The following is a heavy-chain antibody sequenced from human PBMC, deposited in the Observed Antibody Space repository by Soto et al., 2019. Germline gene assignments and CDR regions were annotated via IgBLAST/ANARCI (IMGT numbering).Heavy chain of an antibody. J-gene: IGHJ5*02. CDR1: GGSISSYY. CDR3: ARRITIFGVVTSNWFDP. V-gene: IGHV4-59*01. D-gene: IGHD3-3*01. Sequence: SETLSLTCTVSGGSISSYYWSWIRQPPGKGLEWIGYIYYSGSTNYNPSLKSRVTISVDTSKNQFSLKLSSVTAADTAVYYCARRITIFGVVTSNWFDPWGQGTLVTVSS. CDR2: IYYSGST.